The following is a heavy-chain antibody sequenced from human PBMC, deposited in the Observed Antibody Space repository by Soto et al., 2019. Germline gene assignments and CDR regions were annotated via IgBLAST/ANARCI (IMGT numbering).Heavy chain of an antibody. D-gene: IGHD3-10*01. V-gene: IGHV1-46*01. J-gene: IGHJ3*02. CDR2: INPSGGST. CDR3: ASPVSLWFGESLGAFDI. CDR1: GYTFTSYY. Sequence: ASVKVSCKASGYTFTSYYMHWVRQAPGQGLEWMGIINPSGGSTSYAQKFQGRVTITADESTSTAYMELSSLRSEDTAVYYCASPVSLWFGESLGAFDIWGQGTMVTVSS.